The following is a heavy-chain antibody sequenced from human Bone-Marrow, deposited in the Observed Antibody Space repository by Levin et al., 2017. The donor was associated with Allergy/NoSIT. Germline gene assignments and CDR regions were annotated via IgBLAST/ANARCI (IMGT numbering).Heavy chain of an antibody. D-gene: IGHD6-19*01. J-gene: IGHJ4*02. CDR1: GFTFDDYS. CDR2: VSWNSGYI. V-gene: IGHV3-9*01. Sequence: SLKISCAASGFTFDDYSMHWVRKAPGKGLEWVSGVSWNSGYIDYADSVKGRFTISRDNAKNSLYLQMNSLRTEDTALYYCAKGGWTVAGYFDYCGQGTLVTVSS. CDR3: AKGGWTVAGYFDY.